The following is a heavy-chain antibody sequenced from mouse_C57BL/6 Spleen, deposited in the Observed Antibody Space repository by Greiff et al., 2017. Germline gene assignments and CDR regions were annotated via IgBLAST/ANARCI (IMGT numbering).Heavy chain of an antibody. V-gene: IGHV1-82*01. D-gene: IGHD1-1*01. CDR1: GYAFSSSW. J-gene: IGHJ1*03. Sequence: QVQLKQSGPELVKPGASVKISCKASGYAFSSSWMNWVKQRPGKGLGWIGRIYPGDGETNYNGKFKGKATLTADKSSSTAYMQLSSLTSDDSAVYFCARGTTVVNWYFDVWGTGTTVTVSS. CDR3: ARGTTVVNWYFDV. CDR2: IYPGDGET.